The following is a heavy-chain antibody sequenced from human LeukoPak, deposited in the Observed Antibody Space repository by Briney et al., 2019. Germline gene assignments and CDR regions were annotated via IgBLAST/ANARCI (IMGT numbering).Heavy chain of an antibody. D-gene: IGHD4-17*01. CDR1: GFTFSSYA. V-gene: IGHV3-23*01. CDR2: ISGGST. Sequence: GGSLRLSCAASGFTFSSYAMSWVRQAPGKGLEWVSAISGGSTYYADSVKGRFTISRDNSKNTLYLQMNSLRAEDTAVYYCAKVEMTTVTLELPYWGQGTLVTVSS. J-gene: IGHJ4*02. CDR3: AKVEMTTVTLELPY.